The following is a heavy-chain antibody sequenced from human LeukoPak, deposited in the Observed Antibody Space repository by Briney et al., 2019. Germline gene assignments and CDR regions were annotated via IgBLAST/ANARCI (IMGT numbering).Heavy chain of an antibody. D-gene: IGHD3-10*01. CDR1: GYTFTSYA. CDR2: INAGNGNT. CDR3: ARGGFPVRVAVTMVRGVITGDY. V-gene: IGHV1-3*01. J-gene: IGHJ4*02. Sequence: ASVKVSCKASGYTFTSYAMHWVRQAPGQRLEWMGWINAGNGNTKYSQKFQGRVTITRDTSASTAYMELSSLRSEDTAVYYCARGGFPVRVAVTMVRGVITGDYWGQGTLVTVSS.